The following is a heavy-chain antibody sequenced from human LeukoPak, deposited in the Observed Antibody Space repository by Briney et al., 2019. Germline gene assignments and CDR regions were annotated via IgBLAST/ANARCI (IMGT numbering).Heavy chain of an antibody. V-gene: IGHV3-53*01. Sequence: GGSLRLSCAASGFPVRRNYMSLVRQVPGKGLEWVSIIYSGGNTYYADSVKGRFTISRDDSKNTLYLQMNSLRAEDTAVYYCAKDSVSGWKPGAFNIWGQGTMVTVSS. J-gene: IGHJ3*02. CDR2: IYSGGNT. CDR1: GFPVRRNY. D-gene: IGHD6-19*01. CDR3: AKDSVSGWKPGAFNI.